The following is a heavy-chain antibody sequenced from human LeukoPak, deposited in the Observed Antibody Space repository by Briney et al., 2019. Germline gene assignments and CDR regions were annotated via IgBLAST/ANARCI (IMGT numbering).Heavy chain of an antibody. Sequence: SGPTLVKPTETLTLTCTFSGFSLTTAGVGVGWIRQPPGKALEWLALIYWNDEKRYRPSLRSRLTVTKVTSKNQVVLRMTNMDPVDTATYYCAQRPTAHQYGDYFDFWSQGTLVTVSA. CDR3: AQRPTAHQYGDYFDF. CDR2: IYWNDEK. D-gene: IGHD4-17*01. CDR1: GFSLTTAGVG. J-gene: IGHJ4*02. V-gene: IGHV2-5*01.